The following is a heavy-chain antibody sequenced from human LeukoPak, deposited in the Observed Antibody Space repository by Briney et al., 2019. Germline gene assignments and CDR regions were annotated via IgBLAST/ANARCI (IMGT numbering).Heavy chain of an antibody. Sequence: PSETLSLTCTVSGGSISSSSFYWAWIRQAPGKGLEWIGTIYYSGSTYYNPSLKSRVTISVDTSKNQFSLKLNSVTAADTAVYYCTRRTFQAPYYYYMDVWGKGTTVTVSS. CDR1: GGSISSSSFY. CDR2: IYYSGST. CDR3: TRRTFQAPYYYYMDV. D-gene: IGHD3-16*01. J-gene: IGHJ6*03. V-gene: IGHV4-39*01.